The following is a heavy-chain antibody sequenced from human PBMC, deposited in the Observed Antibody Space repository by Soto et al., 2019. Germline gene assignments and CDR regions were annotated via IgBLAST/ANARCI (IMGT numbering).Heavy chain of an antibody. D-gene: IGHD6-19*01. J-gene: IGHJ4*02. Sequence: ASVKVSCKASGYTFTSYDINWVRQATGQGLEWMGWMNPNSGNTGYAQKFQGRVTMIRNTSISTAYMELSSLRSEDTAVYYCARSVGGWLTFYYFDYWGQGTLVTVSS. V-gene: IGHV1-8*01. CDR2: MNPNSGNT. CDR3: ARSVGGWLTFYYFDY. CDR1: GYTFTSYD.